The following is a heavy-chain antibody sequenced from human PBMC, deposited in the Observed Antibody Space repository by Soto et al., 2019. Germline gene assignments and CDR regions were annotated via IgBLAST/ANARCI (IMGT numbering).Heavy chain of an antibody. V-gene: IGHV1-46*01. J-gene: IGHJ5*02. CDR1: GYTFTSYA. D-gene: IGHD3-10*01. Sequence: ASVKVSCKASGYTFTSYAMHWVRQAPGQRFDWFGLINASGGSTIYAQKFQGRVTMTRDTSTSTVYMELSSLRSEDTAVYYCARNGPMVRGVIMYWFDPWGQGTLVTVSS. CDR3: ARNGPMVRGVIMYWFDP. CDR2: INASGGST.